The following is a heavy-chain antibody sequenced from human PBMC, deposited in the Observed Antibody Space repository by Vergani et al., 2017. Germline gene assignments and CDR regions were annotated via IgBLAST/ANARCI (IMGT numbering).Heavy chain of an antibody. J-gene: IGHJ6*02. CDR2: IIPIFGTA. D-gene: IGHD5-12*01. Sequence: QVQLVQSGAEVKKPGSSVKVSCKASGGTFSSYAISWVRQAPGQGLEWRGRIIPIFGTANYAQKFQGRVTITADESTSTAYMELSSLRSEDTAVYYCARDGRYRGYEVYYYYGMDVWGQGTTVTVSS. CDR3: ARDGRYRGYEVYYYYGMDV. CDR1: GGTFSSYA. V-gene: IGHV1-69*13.